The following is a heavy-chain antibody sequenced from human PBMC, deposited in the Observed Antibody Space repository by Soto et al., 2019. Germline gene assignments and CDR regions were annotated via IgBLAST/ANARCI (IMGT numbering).Heavy chain of an antibody. CDR3: ARDRAYYDILTGSRVTNWFDP. Sequence: PSETLSVTCTFSVGSISIGDYYWSWIRQPRGKGREWIGYIYYSGSTYYNPSLKSRVTISVDTSKNQFSLKLSSVTAADTAVYYCARDRAYYDILTGSRVTNWFDPWGQGTMVTVSS. CDR1: VGSISIGDYY. D-gene: IGHD3-9*01. CDR2: IYYSGST. J-gene: IGHJ5*02. V-gene: IGHV4-30-4*01.